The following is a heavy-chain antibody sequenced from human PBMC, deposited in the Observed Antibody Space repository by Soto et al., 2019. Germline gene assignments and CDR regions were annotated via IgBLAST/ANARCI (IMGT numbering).Heavy chain of an antibody. Sequence: QVQLQESGPGLVKPSQTLSLTCTVSGGSISSGGYYWSWIRQHPGKGLEWIGYIYYSGSTYYNPSLKSXXTXSXXTSKNQFSLKLSSVTAADTAVYYCVRSDSSGVLDYWGQGTLVTVSS. CDR3: VRSDSSGVLDY. V-gene: IGHV4-31*03. J-gene: IGHJ4*02. CDR2: IYYSGST. CDR1: GGSISSGGYY. D-gene: IGHD3-22*01.